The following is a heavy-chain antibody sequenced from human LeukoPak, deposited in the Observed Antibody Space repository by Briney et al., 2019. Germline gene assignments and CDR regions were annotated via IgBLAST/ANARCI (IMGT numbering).Heavy chain of an antibody. D-gene: IGHD2-2*01. CDR2: ISSSSSYI. J-gene: IGHJ6*02. CDR1: GFTFSSYS. Sequence: PGGSLRLSCAASGFTFSSYSMNWVRQAPGKGLEWVSSISSSSSYIYYADSVKGRFTISRDNAKNSLYLQMNSLRAEDTAVYYCARVVVVPAAQYYYYYYGMDVWGQGTTVTVSS. V-gene: IGHV3-21*01. CDR3: ARVVVVPAAQYYYYYYGMDV.